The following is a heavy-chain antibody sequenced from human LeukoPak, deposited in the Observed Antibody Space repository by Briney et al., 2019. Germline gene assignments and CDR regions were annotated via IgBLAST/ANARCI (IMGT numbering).Heavy chain of an antibody. J-gene: IGHJ5*02. CDR2: IYYSGST. CDR1: GGSISSYY. CDR3: ARFPSDGSGWFTGNNWFDP. Sequence: SETLSLTCTVSGGSISSYYWSWIRQPPGKRLEWIGYIYYSGSTNYNPSLKSRVTISVDTSKNQFSLKLSSVTAADTAVYYCARFPSDGSGWFTGNNWFDPWGQGTLVTVSS. V-gene: IGHV4-59*01. D-gene: IGHD6-19*01.